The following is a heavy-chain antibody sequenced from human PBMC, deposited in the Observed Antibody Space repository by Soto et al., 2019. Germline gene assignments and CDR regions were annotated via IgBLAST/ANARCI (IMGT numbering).Heavy chain of an antibody. CDR3: AKDVGIMCIHAYYFER. CDR1: GFTFSDSV. V-gene: IGHV3-23*01. CDR2: ISASGDST. Sequence: EVQLLQSGGALVQPGGNLRVSCAASGFTFSDSVMSWIRRAPGKGLEWVSPISASGDSTYYADSLMGRFTVSRDKSKNSLFLQMAAIRGEDTAVYYCAKDVGIMCIHAYYFERWGPGTLVTVSS. D-gene: IGHD3-16*01. J-gene: IGHJ4*02.